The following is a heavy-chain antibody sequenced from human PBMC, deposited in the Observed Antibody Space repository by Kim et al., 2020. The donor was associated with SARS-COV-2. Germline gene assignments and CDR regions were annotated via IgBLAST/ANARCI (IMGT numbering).Heavy chain of an antibody. Sequence: YAQKFQGRVTMTRDTSISTAYMELSRLGSDDTAVYYCARGMGFWSGYCLYWGQGTLVTVSS. CDR3: ARGMGFWSGYCLY. V-gene: IGHV1-2*02. J-gene: IGHJ4*02. D-gene: IGHD3-3*01.